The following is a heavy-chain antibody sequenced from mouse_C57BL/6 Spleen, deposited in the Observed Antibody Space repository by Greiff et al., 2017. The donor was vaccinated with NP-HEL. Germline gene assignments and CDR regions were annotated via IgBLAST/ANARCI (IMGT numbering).Heavy chain of an antibody. Sequence: EVQRVESGPGMVKPSQSLSLTCTVTGYSITSGYDWHWIRHFPGNKLEWMGYISYSGSTNYNPSLKSRISITHDTSKNHFFLKLNSVTTEDTATYYCARGGGTWYFDVWGTGTTVTVSS. CDR3: ARGGGTWYFDV. CDR1: GYSITSGYD. V-gene: IGHV3-1*01. D-gene: IGHD3-3*01. J-gene: IGHJ1*03. CDR2: ISYSGST.